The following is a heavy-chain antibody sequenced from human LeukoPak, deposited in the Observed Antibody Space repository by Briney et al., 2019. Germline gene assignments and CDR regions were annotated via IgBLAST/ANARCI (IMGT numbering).Heavy chain of an antibody. Sequence: GGSLRLSCAASGFTFDDYAMRWVRQPPGKGLEWVSGISGNGGSTGYADSVKGRFTISRDNAKNSLHLQMNSLSAEDMALHYCAKHWGSSGWYYFDYWGQGTLVTVSS. CDR1: GFTFDDYA. J-gene: IGHJ4*02. D-gene: IGHD6-19*01. V-gene: IGHV3-9*03. CDR2: ISGNGGST. CDR3: AKHWGSSGWYYFDY.